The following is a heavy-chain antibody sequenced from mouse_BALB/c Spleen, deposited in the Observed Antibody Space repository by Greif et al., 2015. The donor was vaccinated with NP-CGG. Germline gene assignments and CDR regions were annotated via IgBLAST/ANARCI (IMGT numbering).Heavy chain of an antibody. J-gene: IGHJ4*01. Sequence: VQRVESGPGLVAPSQSLSITCTVSGFSLTSYGVHWVRQPPGKGLEWLGVIWAGGSTNYNSALMSRLSISKDNSKSQFFLKMNSLQTDDTAMYYCARDSPYRYGAMDYWGQGTSVTVSS. CDR1: GFSLTSYG. D-gene: IGHD2-14*01. CDR2: IWAGGST. V-gene: IGHV2-9*02. CDR3: ARDSPYRYGAMDY.